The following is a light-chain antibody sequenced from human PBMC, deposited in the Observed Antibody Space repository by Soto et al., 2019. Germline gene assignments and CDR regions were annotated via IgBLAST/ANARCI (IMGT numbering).Light chain of an antibody. CDR2: DVS. CDR3: SSYTTTITLV. CDR1: SSDVGGYNY. V-gene: IGLV2-14*03. Sequence: QSALTQPASVSGSPGQSITISCTGTSSDVGGYNYVSWYHQHPGKAPKLMIYDVSNRPSGVSNRFTGSKSGNTASLTIAGLQAEDEADYYCSSYTTTITLVFGGGTKVTVL. J-gene: IGLJ2*01.